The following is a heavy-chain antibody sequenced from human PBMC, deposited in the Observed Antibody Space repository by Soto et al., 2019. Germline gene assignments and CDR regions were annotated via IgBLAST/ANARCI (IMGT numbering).Heavy chain of an antibody. CDR3: ARSIAAREGSYYYYMDV. CDR2: ISSSGSTI. CDR1: GFTFSDYY. Sequence: GGSLRLSCAASGFTFSDYYMSWIRQAPGKGLEWVSYISSSGSTIYYADFVKGRFNISRDNAKNSLYLQMNSLRAEDTAVYYCARSIAAREGSYYYYMDVWGKGTTVTVSS. J-gene: IGHJ6*03. D-gene: IGHD6-6*01. V-gene: IGHV3-11*01.